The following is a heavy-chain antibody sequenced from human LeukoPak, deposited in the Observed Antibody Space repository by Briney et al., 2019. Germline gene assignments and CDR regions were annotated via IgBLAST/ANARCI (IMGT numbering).Heavy chain of an antibody. CDR3: AKGAERGFDYSNSLDY. V-gene: IGHV3-33*06. D-gene: IGHD4-11*01. CDR1: GFTFSHYG. Sequence: PGGSLRLSCVASGFTFSHYGMHWVRQAPGAGLEWVAVIWSDASDKYYASSVKGRFTISRDNSKNSLYLQMNSLRAEDTAVYYCAKGAERGFDYSNSLDYWGQGIRVTVSS. J-gene: IGHJ4*02. CDR2: IWSDASDK.